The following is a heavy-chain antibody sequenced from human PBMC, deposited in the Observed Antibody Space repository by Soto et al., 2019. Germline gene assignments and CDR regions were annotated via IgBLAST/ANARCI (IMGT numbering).Heavy chain of an antibody. V-gene: IGHV3-23*01. CDR1: GFTFSSYA. CDR2: ISGSGGST. CDR3: AKDMSPDDSSGYFTPGFDY. J-gene: IGHJ4*02. Sequence: GGSLRLSCAASGFTFSSYAMSWVRQAPGKGLEWVSAISGSGGSTYYADSVKGRFTISRDNSKNTLYLQMNSLRAEDTAVYYCAKDMSPDDSSGYFTPGFDYWGQGTLVTVSS. D-gene: IGHD3-22*01.